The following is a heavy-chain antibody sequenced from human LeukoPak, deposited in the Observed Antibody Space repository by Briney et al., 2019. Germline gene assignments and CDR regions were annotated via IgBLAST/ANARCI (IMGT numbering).Heavy chain of an antibody. D-gene: IGHD5-18*01. V-gene: IGHV4-59*01. CDR3: ARVAGYTYSYYYFDY. Sequence: SETLSLTCTVSGGSFSSYYWTWIRQPPGKGLEWIGYIYHTGSTNYNPSLKSRVTISVDTSKNQFSLKLTSVTAADTAVYFCARVAGYTYSYYYFDYWAREPWSPSPQ. CDR1: GGSFSSYY. CDR2: IYHTGST. J-gene: IGHJ4*02.